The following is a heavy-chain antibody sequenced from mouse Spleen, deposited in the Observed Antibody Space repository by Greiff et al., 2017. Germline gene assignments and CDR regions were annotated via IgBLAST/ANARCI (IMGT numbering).Heavy chain of an antibody. D-gene: IGHD2-10*02. CDR1: GFTFSDYG. CDR3: ASYGNSYAMDY. CDR2: ISSGSSTI. J-gene: IGHJ4*01. V-gene: IGHV5-17*01. Sequence: EVKLQESGGGLVKPGGSLKLSCAASGFTFSDYGMHWVRQAPEKGLEWVAYISSGSSTIYYADTVKGRFTISRDNAKNTLFLQMTSLRSEDTAMYYCASYGNSYAMDYWGQGTSVTVSS.